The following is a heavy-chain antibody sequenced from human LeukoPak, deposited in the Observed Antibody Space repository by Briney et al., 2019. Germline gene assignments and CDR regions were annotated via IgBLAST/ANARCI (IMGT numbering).Heavy chain of an antibody. Sequence: SETLSLTCTVSGGSINDASWNWIRQPPGQGLEWIGYIYHSGGTNYNPSLKSRVSISLDTSKNQFSLKLSPATAADMAVYYCARVGTYSRSLDFWGQGTLVTVSS. V-gene: IGHV4-59*01. CDR2: IYHSGGT. CDR1: GGSINDAS. D-gene: IGHD2-15*01. J-gene: IGHJ4*02. CDR3: ARVGTYSRSLDF.